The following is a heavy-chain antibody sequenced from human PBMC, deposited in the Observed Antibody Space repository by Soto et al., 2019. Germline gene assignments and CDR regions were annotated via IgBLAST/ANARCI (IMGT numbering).Heavy chain of an antibody. CDR1: GFTFSSYA. D-gene: IGHD6-19*01. CDR2: ISYDGSNK. Sequence: QVQLVESGGGVVQPGRSLRLSCAASGFTFSSYAMHWVRQAPGKGLEWVAVISYDGSNKYYADSVKGRFTISRDNSKNTLYLQMNSLRAEDTAVYYCARDRGSGWLFDYWGQGTLVTVSS. V-gene: IGHV3-30-3*01. CDR3: ARDRGSGWLFDY. J-gene: IGHJ4*02.